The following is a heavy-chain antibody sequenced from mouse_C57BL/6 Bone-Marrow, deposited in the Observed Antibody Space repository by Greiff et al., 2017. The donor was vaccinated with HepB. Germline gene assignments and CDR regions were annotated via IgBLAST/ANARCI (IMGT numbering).Heavy chain of an antibody. CDR3: ARDYPYAMDY. D-gene: IGHD5-5*01. CDR1: GYTFTDYY. J-gene: IGHJ4*01. CDR2: INPYNGGT. V-gene: IGHV1-19*01. Sequence: EVQLQQSGPVLVKPGASVKMSCKASGYTFTDYYMNWVKQSHGKSLEWIGVINPYNGGTSYNQKFKGKATLTVDKSSSPAYMELNSLTSEDSAVYYCARDYPYAMDYWGQGTSVTVSS.